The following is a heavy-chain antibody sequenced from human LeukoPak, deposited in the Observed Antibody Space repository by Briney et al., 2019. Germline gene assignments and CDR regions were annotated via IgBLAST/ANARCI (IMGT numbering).Heavy chain of an antibody. V-gene: IGHV3-33*01. CDR1: GFTFRSFG. D-gene: IGHD4/OR15-4a*01. Sequence: QPGRSLRLSCTASGFTFRSFGMHWVRQAPGKGLEWVAVIWHDGSNKDYADSVRGRFTISRDNSKNTVHLQMNSLRAEDTAVYYCARDHGADDPIDYWGQGTLVTVSS. CDR3: ARDHGADDPIDY. J-gene: IGHJ4*02. CDR2: IWHDGSNK.